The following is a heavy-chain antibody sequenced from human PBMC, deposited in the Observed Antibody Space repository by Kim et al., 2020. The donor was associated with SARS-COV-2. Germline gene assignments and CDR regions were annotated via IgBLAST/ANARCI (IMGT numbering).Heavy chain of an antibody. V-gene: IGHV4-31*03. CDR3: ASGQPLDY. D-gene: IGHD2-2*01. CDR2: ISYSGNS. Sequence: SETLSLTCSVSGGSIRSGGKFWTWIRQHPAKGLEWIGYISYSGNSHYSSSLRSRVSISLQTSDNQFSLELTSVTAADTAVYYCASGQPLDYWGQGILVTV. CDR1: GGSIRSGGKF. J-gene: IGHJ4*02.